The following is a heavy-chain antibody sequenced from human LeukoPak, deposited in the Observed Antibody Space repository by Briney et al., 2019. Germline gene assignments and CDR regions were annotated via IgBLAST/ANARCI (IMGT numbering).Heavy chain of an antibody. CDR3: ASYFVGNGGRGY. CDR2: VYDSWNN. V-gene: IGHV4-30-4*01. CDR1: GDSINSGNSH. Sequence: SQTLSLTCTVSGDSINSGNSHWTWIRQPPGKGLEWLGSVYDSWNNYYNPSLESRITVSVDTSKNQHSLELSSVIAADTAVYYCASYFVGNGGRGYWGQGALVTVSS. D-gene: IGHD3-10*02. J-gene: IGHJ4*02.